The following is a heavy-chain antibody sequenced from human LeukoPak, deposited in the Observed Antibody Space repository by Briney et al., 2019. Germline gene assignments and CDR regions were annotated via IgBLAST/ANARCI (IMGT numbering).Heavy chain of an antibody. V-gene: IGHV3-74*01. J-gene: IGHJ5*02. Sequence: GGSLRLSCLTSGFTFSTNAMSWVRQAPGKGLVWVSRINSDGSSTSYADSVKGRFTISRDNAKNTLYLQMNSLRAEDTAVYYCARDEYSGYDEDNWFDPWGQGTLVTVSS. CDR3: ARDEYSGYDEDNWFDP. D-gene: IGHD5-12*01. CDR2: INSDGSST. CDR1: GFTFSTNA.